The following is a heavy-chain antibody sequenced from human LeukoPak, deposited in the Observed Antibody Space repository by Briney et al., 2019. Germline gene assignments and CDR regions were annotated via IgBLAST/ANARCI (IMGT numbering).Heavy chain of an antibody. V-gene: IGHV1-2*02. D-gene: IGHD6-13*01. J-gene: IGHJ4*02. Sequence: ASVKVSCKASGYTFTSYDINWVRQATGQGLEWMGWINPNSGGTNYAQKFQGRVTMTRDTSISTAYMELSRLRSDDTAVYYCARDLKIAAADQDYWGQGTLVTVSS. CDR3: ARDLKIAAADQDY. CDR1: GYTFTSYD. CDR2: INPNSGGT.